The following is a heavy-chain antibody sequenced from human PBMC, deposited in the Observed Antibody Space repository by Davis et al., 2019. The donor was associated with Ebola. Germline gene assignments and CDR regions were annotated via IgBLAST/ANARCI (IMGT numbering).Heavy chain of an antibody. V-gene: IGHV1-2*02. D-gene: IGHD2-15*01. CDR1: GYTFTAYF. Sequence: AASVTVSCKTSGYTFTAYFIHWVRRAPGEGLEWMGWINPNTGGTNSAQKFQGRVTMTRATSMTTAYMELNGLRSDDTAVYYCARAVPATQNLDYWGQGTLVTVSS. J-gene: IGHJ4*02. CDR3: ARAVPATQNLDY. CDR2: INPNTGGT.